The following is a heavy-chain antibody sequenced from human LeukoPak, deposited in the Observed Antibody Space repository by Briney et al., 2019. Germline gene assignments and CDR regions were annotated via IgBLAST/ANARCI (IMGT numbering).Heavy chain of an antibody. CDR1: GFTFSSYS. CDR3: ARDEQLVPYYYYYMDV. V-gene: IGHV3-48*01. CDR2: ISSSSSTI. Sequence: GGSLRLSCAASGFTFSSYSMNWVRQAPGKGLEWVSYISSSSSTIYYADSVKGRFTISRDNAKNSLYLQVNSLRAEDTAVYYCARDEQLVPYYYYYMDVWGKGTTVTVSS. J-gene: IGHJ6*03. D-gene: IGHD6-6*01.